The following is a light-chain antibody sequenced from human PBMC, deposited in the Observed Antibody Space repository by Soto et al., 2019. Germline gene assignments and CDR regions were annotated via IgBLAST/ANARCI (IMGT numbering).Light chain of an antibody. J-gene: IGKJ4*01. V-gene: IGKV3-11*01. CDR2: DAS. CDR3: QQRSNWPLT. Sequence: EIVLTQSPATLSLSPGERATLSCRASQSFSSYLAWYQKKPGQAPRLLIYDASNRATGIPARFSGSGSGTDFTLSISSLEAEDFAVYYWQQRSNWPLTFGGGTKVEIK. CDR1: QSFSSY.